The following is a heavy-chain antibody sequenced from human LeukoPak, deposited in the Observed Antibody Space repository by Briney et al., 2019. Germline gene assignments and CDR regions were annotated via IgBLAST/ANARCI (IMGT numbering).Heavy chain of an antibody. CDR1: GYTFTNYG. CDR3: AGANYDFSDY. V-gene: IGHV1-69*06. D-gene: IGHD3-3*01. CDR2: IIPIFGTA. Sequence: SVKVSCKASGYTFTNYGISWVRQAPGQGLEWMGGIIPIFGTANYAQKFQGRVTITADKSTSTAYMELSSLRSEDTAVYYCAGANYDFSDYWGQGTLVTVSS. J-gene: IGHJ4*02.